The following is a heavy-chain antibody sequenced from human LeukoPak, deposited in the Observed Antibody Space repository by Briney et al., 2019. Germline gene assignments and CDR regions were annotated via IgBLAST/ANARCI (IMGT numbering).Heavy chain of an antibody. J-gene: IGHJ6*02. CDR3: ANTKTKRYYYYGMDV. CDR1: GFTFSSYA. D-gene: IGHD1-7*01. CDR2: ISGSGGST. V-gene: IGHV3-23*01. Sequence: GSLRLSCAASGFTFSSYAMSWVRQAPGKGLEWVSAISGSGGSTYYADSVKGRFTISRDNSKNTLYLQMNSLRAEDTAVYYCANTKTKRYYYYGMDVWGQGTTVTVSS.